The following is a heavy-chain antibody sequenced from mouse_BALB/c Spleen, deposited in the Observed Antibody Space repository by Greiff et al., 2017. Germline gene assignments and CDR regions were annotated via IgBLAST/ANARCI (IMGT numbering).Heavy chain of an antibody. D-gene: IGHD1-2*01. V-gene: IGHV5-17*02. J-gene: IGHJ2*01. CDR1: GFTFSSFG. CDR2: ISSGSSTI. CDR3: ARSDGGFDY. Sequence: EVKVVESGGGLVQPGGSRKLSCAASGFTFSSFGMHWVRQAPEKGLEWVAYISSGSSTIYYADTVKGRFTISRDNPKNTLFLQMTSLRSEDTAMYYCARSDGGFDYWGQGTTLTVSS.